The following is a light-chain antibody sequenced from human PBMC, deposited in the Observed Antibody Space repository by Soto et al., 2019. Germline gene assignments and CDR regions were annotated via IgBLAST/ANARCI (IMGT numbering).Light chain of an antibody. CDR3: QKYNSPPQT. J-gene: IGKJ1*01. CDR2: GAS. Sequence: DIQMTQSPSSLSASVGDRVTITCRASQDISNYLAWYQQKPGKVPNLLIYGASTLQSGVPSRFSGGVSGTDFTLTISSLQPEDVATYYCQKYNSPPQTVGQWTRLEIK. V-gene: IGKV1-27*01. CDR1: QDISNY.